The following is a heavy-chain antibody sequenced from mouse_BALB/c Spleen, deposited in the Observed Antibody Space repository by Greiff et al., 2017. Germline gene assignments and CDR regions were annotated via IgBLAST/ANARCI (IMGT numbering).Heavy chain of an antibody. J-gene: IGHJ4*01. CDR2: IWVGGST. CDR3: AREGLLHAMDY. CDR1: GFSLPTNG. D-gene: IGHD2-3*01. Sequence: VQRVESGPGLVAPSQSLSITCTVSGFSLPTNGFTGVRQPPGKGLEWLGVIWVGGSTNYNSALMSRLSISKDNSKSQVFLKMNSLQTDDTAMYYCAREGLLHAMDYWGQGTSVTVSS. V-gene: IGHV2-9*02.